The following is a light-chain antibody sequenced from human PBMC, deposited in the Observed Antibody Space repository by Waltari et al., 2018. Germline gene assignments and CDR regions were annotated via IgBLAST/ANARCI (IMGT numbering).Light chain of an antibody. CDR1: RSNIGAGYC. Sequence: QSVLTQPPSVSVAPGQRVTISCFGSRSNIGAGYCFPWYQQLPGTPPNLLIFGNSNRPSGVPERFSGSKSGTSASLAIIGLQAEDEAHYYCQSYDSSLSGSRVFGGGTKVAVL. J-gene: IGLJ3*02. CDR2: GNS. CDR3: QSYDSSLSGSRV. V-gene: IGLV1-40*01.